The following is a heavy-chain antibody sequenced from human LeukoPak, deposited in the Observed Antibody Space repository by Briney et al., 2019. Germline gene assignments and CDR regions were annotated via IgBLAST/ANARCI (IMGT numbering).Heavy chain of an antibody. CDR3: ARGNYYGQDY. D-gene: IGHD3-10*01. CDR2: INGDGSTT. V-gene: IGHV3-74*01. J-gene: IGHJ4*02. Sequence: GGSLRLSCGASGFTFSSYWMHWVRQAPGRGLVWISRINGDGSTTSYADSVKGRFTISRDNAKNTLYLQMNSLRAEDTAVYYCARGNYYGQDYWGQGTLVTVSS. CDR1: GFTFSSYW.